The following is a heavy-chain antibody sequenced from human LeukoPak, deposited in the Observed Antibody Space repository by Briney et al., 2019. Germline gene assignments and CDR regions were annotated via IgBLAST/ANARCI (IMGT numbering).Heavy chain of an antibody. V-gene: IGHV3-23*01. CDR2: VSGNTDST. J-gene: IGHJ3*02. CDR3: AKDLSPRGVLNAFGI. Sequence: GGSLRLSCAASGFTFRNNAMSWVRQAPGKGLEWVSAVSGNTDSTYYADSVKGRFTISRDNSKNTLYLQMNSLRAEDTAVYYCAKDLSPRGVLNAFGIWGQGTMVTVSS. CDR1: GFTFRNNA. D-gene: IGHD1-1*01.